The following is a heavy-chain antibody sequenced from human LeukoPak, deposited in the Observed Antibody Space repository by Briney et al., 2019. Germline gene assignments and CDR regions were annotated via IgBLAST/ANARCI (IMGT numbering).Heavy chain of an antibody. CDR3: ASSSGGFNWFDP. CDR2: INSDGSST. D-gene: IGHD3-22*01. CDR1: AFTFSSYW. V-gene: IGHV3-74*01. Sequence: GGSLRLSCAASAFTFSSYWMHWVRQAPGKGLVWVSRINSDGSSTNYADSVKGRFTISRDNAKNTLYLQMNSLRVEDTAVYYCASSSGGFNWFDPWGQGTLVTVSS. J-gene: IGHJ5*02.